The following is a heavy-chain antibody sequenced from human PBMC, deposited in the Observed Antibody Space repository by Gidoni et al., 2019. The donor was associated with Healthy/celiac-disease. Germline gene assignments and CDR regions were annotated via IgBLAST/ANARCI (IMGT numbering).Heavy chain of an antibody. CDR1: GFIFSNAW. CDR3: TTDLFTYYYDSSGYLIDY. J-gene: IGHJ4*02. D-gene: IGHD3-22*01. CDR2: IKSKTDGGTT. V-gene: IGHV3-15*01. Sequence: EVQLVESGGGLVKPGGSLRLSCAASGFIFSNAWMSWVRQAPGKGLEWVGRIKSKTDGGTTDYAAPVKGRFTISRDDSKNTLYLQMNSLKTEDTAVYYCTTDLFTYYYDSSGYLIDYWGQGTLVTVSS.